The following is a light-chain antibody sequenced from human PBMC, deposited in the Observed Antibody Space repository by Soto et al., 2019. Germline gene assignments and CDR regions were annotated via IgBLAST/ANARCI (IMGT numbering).Light chain of an antibody. CDR1: SSNIGAGYD. J-gene: IGLJ3*02. Sequence: QSVLTQPPSVSGAPGQRVTISCTGSSSNIGAGYDVHWYQQLPGTAPKLLIYGNSNRPSGVPDRSSGSKSGTSASLASTGLQAEDEADYYCQSYDSSLSALFGGGTKLTVL. V-gene: IGLV1-40*01. CDR3: QSYDSSLSAL. CDR2: GNS.